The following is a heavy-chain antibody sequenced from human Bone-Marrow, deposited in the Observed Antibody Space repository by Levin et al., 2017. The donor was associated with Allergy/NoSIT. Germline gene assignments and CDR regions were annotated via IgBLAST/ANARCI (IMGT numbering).Heavy chain of an antibody. D-gene: IGHD4-17*01. V-gene: IGHV4-38-2*02. Sequence: SETLSLTCTVSGYSISSGYYWGWIRQPPGKGLEWIGSIYHSGSTYYNPSLKSRVTISVDTSKNQFSLKLSSVTAADTAVYYCARFYYGDPGYWGQGTLVTVSS. CDR2: IYHSGST. CDR1: GYSISSGYY. J-gene: IGHJ4*02. CDR3: ARFYYGDPGY.